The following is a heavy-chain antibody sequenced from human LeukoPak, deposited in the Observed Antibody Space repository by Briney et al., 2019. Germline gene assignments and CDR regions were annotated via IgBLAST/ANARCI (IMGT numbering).Heavy chain of an antibody. Sequence: GGSLRLSCAASGFTFSTYAMTWVGQPPGKGLGWASPISGRGGSTYYADSVKGRFTISRDNSKNTLYLQMNSLRAEDTAVYYSAKDRLRITMVRGVIGINWFDPWGQGTLVTVSS. D-gene: IGHD3-10*01. CDR2: ISGRGGST. CDR3: AKDRLRITMVRGVIGINWFDP. CDR1: GFTFSTYA. J-gene: IGHJ5*02. V-gene: IGHV3-23*01.